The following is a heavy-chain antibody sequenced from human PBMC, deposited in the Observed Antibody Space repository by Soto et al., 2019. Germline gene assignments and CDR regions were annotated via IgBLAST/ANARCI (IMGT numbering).Heavy chain of an antibody. CDR3: ARDRRRYYDILTGPELDY. CDR2: INSDGSST. CDR1: GFTFSSYW. Sequence: GGSLRLSCAASGFTFSSYWMHWVRQAPGKGLVWVSRINSDGSSTSYADSVKGRFTISRDNAKNTLYLQMNSLRAGDTAVYYCARDRRRYYDILTGPELDYWGQGTLVTVSS. D-gene: IGHD3-9*01. V-gene: IGHV3-74*01. J-gene: IGHJ4*02.